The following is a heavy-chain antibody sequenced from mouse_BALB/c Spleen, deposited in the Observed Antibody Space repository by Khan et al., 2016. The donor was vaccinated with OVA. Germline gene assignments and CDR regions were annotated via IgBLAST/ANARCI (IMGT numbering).Heavy chain of an antibody. CDR1: GYTFPEYT. CDR2: INPKNGGT. J-gene: IGHJ4*01. CDR3: ARDAGRY. Sequence: EVQLQQSGPELVKPGASVKISCKTSGYTFPEYTVHWVKQSLGKSLDWIGVINPKNGGTAYNKKFKGKATLTVDKSSSTAYMEFRSLTSDDSAVYYCARDAGRYWGQGTSVTVAS. D-gene: IGHD3-3*01. V-gene: IGHV1-18*01.